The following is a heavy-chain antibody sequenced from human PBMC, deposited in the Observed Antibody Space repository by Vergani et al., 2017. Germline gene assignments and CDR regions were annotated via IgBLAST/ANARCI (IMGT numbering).Heavy chain of an antibody. Sequence: QVQLQESGPGLVKPSETLYLTCAVSGYSISSGYYWGWIRQPPGKGLEWIGSIYHSGSTYYNPSLKSRVTISVDTSKNQFSLKLSSVTAADTAVYYCARLLRQQLVDYWGQGTLVTVSS. D-gene: IGHD6-13*01. CDR1: GYSISSGYY. V-gene: IGHV4-38-2*01. CDR3: ARLLRQQLVDY. CDR2: IYHSGST. J-gene: IGHJ4*02.